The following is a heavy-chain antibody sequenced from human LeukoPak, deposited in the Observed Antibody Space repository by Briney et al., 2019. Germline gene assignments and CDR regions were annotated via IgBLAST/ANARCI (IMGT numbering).Heavy chain of an antibody. D-gene: IGHD2-2*01. J-gene: IGHJ5*02. V-gene: IGHV1-46*01. CDR2: INPSGGST. CDR3: ARGVPAATNSNWFDP. Sequence: ASVKVSCTASGYTFTSYYMHWVRQAPGQGLEWMGIINPSGGSTSYAQKFQGRVTMTRDTSTSTVYMELSSLRSEDTAVYYCARGVPAATNSNWFDPWGQGTLVTVSS. CDR1: GYTFTSYY.